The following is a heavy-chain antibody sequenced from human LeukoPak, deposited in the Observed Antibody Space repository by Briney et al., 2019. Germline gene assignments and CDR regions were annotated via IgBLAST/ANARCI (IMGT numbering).Heavy chain of an antibody. J-gene: IGHJ4*02. Sequence: GSLRLSCAASGFTFSFYAMYWIRQAPGKALEWVAVISYDGNIQYYADSVKGRFTISRDDSKNTLYLQMNSLRADDTAVYYCARDYASGSYYNILEHWGQGTLVTVSS. CDR3: ARDYASGSYYNILEH. CDR1: GFTFSFYA. D-gene: IGHD3-10*01. V-gene: IGHV3-30*04. CDR2: ISYDGNIQ.